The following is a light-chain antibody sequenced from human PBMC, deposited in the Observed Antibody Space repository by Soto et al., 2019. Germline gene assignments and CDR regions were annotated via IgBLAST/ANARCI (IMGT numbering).Light chain of an antibody. CDR3: PQRSNWPPYT. J-gene: IGKJ2*01. Sequence: EIVLTQSPATLSLSPGERATLSCRASQSVSSYLAWYQQKPGQAPRLLIYDASNRATGIPARFSGSGSGTDFPLTISRLEPEDFAVYYCPQRSNWPPYTFGQGTKLEIK. CDR2: DAS. CDR1: QSVSSY. V-gene: IGKV3-11*01.